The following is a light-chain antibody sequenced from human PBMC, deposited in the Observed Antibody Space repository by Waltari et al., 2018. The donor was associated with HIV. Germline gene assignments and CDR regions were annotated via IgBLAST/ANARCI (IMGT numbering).Light chain of an antibody. J-gene: IGLJ3*02. V-gene: IGLV3-10*01. CDR1: ALPTKY. CDR2: DDT. Sequence: SYELTPPPSVSVSPGHTARITCSGGALPTKYAYWYQQRSGQAPVLVIYDDTKRPSGIPEGFSGSSSGTMATLTISGAQVEDEADYYCYSTDSSVDHRGVFGGGTKVTVL. CDR3: YSTDSSVDHRGV.